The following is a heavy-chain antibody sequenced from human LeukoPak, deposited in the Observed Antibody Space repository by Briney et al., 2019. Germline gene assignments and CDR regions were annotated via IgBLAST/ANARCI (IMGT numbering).Heavy chain of an antibody. CDR3: ARDSLLWFGESANWFDP. V-gene: IGHV1-2*02. CDR1: GYTFTGYY. CDR2: INPNSGGT. D-gene: IGHD3-10*01. Sequence: GTSVKVSCKASGYTFTGYYMHWVRQAPGQGLEWMGWINPNSGGTNYAQKLQGRVTMTTDTSTSTAYMELRSLRSDDTAVYYCARDSLLWFGESANWFDPWGQGTLVTVSS. J-gene: IGHJ5*02.